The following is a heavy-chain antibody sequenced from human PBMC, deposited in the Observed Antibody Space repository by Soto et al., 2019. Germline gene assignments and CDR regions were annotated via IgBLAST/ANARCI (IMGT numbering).Heavy chain of an antibody. V-gene: IGHV1-3*01. Sequence: ASVKVSCKSSGYTFTNYALHWVRQAPGHGLEWMGWVNPSNGLTRYSENFQGRLSLTRDTSANTSYMELSSLRRDDTAVYYCARRLPAFDVWGQGTMVTVSS. CDR2: VNPSNGLT. CDR1: GYTFTNYA. CDR3: ARRLPAFDV. J-gene: IGHJ3*01.